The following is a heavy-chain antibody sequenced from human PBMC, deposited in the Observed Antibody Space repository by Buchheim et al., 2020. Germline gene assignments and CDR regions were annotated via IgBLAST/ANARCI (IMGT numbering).Heavy chain of an antibody. V-gene: IGHV3-30*04. CDR3: AKGLVVSESYHPPLGFDY. D-gene: IGHD1-26*01. CDR2: ISYDGSNK. Sequence: QVQLVESGGGVVQPGRSLRLSCAASGFTFSSYAMHWVRQAPGKGLEWVAVISYDGSNKYYADSVKGRFTISRDNSKNTLYLQMDSLRAEDTAVYYCAKGLVVSESYHPPLGFDYWGQRTL. J-gene: IGHJ4*02. CDR1: GFTFSSYA.